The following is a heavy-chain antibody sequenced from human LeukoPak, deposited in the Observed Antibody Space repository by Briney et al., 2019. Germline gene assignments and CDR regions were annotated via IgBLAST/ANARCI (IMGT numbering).Heavy chain of an antibody. CDR2: IWSDGNNR. D-gene: IGHD2-8*02. CDR3: AKDPGASVSGFYMDV. CDR1: GFTFRNYG. Sequence: PGGSLRLSCATSGFTFRNYGMHWVRQATGKGLEWASFIWSDGNNRFYADSVKGRFTISRDNSKKMLYLQMDTLRAEDTALYYCAKDPGASVSGFYMDVWGKGTTVIVSS. J-gene: IGHJ6*03. V-gene: IGHV3-30*02.